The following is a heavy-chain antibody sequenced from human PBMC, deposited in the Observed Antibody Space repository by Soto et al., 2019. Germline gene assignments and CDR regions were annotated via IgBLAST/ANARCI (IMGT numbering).Heavy chain of an antibody. Sequence: QLQLQESGPGLVKPSETLSLTCTVSGGSISSSSYYWGWIRQPPGKGLEWIGSIYYSGSTYYNPSLKSRVTISVDTSKNQFSLKLSSVTAADTAVYYCARHYYDSSGYYYSPYYFDYWGQGTLVTVSS. CDR1: GGSISSSSYY. D-gene: IGHD3-22*01. V-gene: IGHV4-39*01. J-gene: IGHJ4*02. CDR2: IYYSGST. CDR3: ARHYYDSSGYYYSPYYFDY.